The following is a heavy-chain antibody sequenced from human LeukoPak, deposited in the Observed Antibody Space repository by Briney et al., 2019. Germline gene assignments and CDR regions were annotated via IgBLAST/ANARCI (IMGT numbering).Heavy chain of an antibody. CDR1: GFTFSGCA. D-gene: IGHD4-17*01. J-gene: IGHJ4*02. V-gene: IGHV3-23*01. CDR3: AKDDYGGYVFDY. Sequence: GGSLRVSCAASGFTFSGCAMSWVRQAPGKGLEWVSAISRNGGGTYYADSVKGRFTISRDNSKNMLYLQMNSLRAEDTAVYYCAKDDYGGYVFDYWGQGTLVTVSS. CDR2: ISRNGGGT.